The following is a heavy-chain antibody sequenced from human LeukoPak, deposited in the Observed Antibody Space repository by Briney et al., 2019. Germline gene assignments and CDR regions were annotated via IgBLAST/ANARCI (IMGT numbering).Heavy chain of an antibody. J-gene: IGHJ4*02. CDR1: GGSISGYF. D-gene: IGHD6-13*01. V-gene: IGHV4-59*01. CDR3: ARDTSAAAGSFDY. CDR2: IYYSGST. Sequence: SETLSLTCTVSGGSISGYFWSWIRQPPGKGLEWIGYIYYSGSTNYNPSLKSRVTISVDTSKNQFSLKLSSVTAADTAMYYCARDTSAAAGSFDYWGQGTLVTVSS.